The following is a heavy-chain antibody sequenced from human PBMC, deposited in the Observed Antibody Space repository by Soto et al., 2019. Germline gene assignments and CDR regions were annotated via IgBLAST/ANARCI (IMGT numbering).Heavy chain of an antibody. V-gene: IGHV4-4*08. CDR3: ARGVTTDVRYNWLDP. CDR2: ISDSGST. J-gene: IGHJ5*02. D-gene: IGHD4-17*01. CDR1: GGSITNHY. Sequence: SETLSLTCTVSGGSITNHYWSWIRQPPGKELEWIASISDSGSTNYNPSLKSRVTISVDTSKNQFSLKLSSVTAADTAVYYCARGVTTDVRYNWLDPWGQGTLVTVSS.